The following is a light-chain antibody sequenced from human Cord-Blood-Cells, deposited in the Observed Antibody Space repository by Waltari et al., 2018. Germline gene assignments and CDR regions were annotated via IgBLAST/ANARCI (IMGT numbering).Light chain of an antibody. CDR1: SSDVGGYNY. J-gene: IGLJ2*01. Sequence: QSALTQPASVSGSPGQSITISCTGTSSDVGGYNYVSWYQQHPGKAPKLMIYDVSNRALGVSHRFSGAKSGTAASLTVSGLEAEGEADYYCISYTSRSTVVFGGGTKLTDL. CDR2: DVS. CDR3: ISYTSRSTVV. V-gene: IGLV2-14*01.